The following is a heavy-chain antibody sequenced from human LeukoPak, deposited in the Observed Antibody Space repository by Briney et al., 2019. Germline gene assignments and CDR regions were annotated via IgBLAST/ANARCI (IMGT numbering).Heavy chain of an antibody. V-gene: IGHV4-4*09. CDR2: IYTSGST. J-gene: IGHJ4*02. CDR1: GGSISSYY. D-gene: IGHD1-26*01. Sequence: SETLSLTCTVSGGSISSYYWSWIRQPPGKGLEWIGYIYTSGSTNYNPSLKSRVTISVDTSKNQFSLKLSSVTAADTAVCYCARLEVAHGRYFDYWGQGTLVTVSS. CDR3: ARLEVAHGRYFDY.